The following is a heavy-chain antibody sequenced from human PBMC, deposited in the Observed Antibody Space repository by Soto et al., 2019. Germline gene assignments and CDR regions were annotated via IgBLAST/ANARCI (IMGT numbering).Heavy chain of an antibody. D-gene: IGHD2-21*01. Sequence: SLTCTVSGGSIRSSSYYWGWIRQPPGKGLEWIGSIYYSGSTYYNPSLKSRVTISVDTSKNQFSLKLSSVTAADTAVYYCASRYRGGGQYYYYYYGMDVWGQGTTVTVYS. CDR2: IYYSGST. J-gene: IGHJ6*02. V-gene: IGHV4-39*01. CDR3: ASRYRGGGQYYYYYYGMDV. CDR1: GGSIRSSSYY.